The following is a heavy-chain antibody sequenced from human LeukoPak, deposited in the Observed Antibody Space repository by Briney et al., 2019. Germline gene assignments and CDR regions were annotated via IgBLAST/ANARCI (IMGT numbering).Heavy chain of an antibody. Sequence: PSETLSLTCAVSGGSFSGYYWSWIRQPPGKGLEWIGEINHSGSTNYNPSLKSRVTISVDTSKNQFSLKLSSVTAADTAVYYCARGSWRAKVVVVPAAIRGVWFDPWGQGTLVTVSS. CDR3: ARGSWRAKVVVVPAAIRGVWFDP. J-gene: IGHJ5*02. V-gene: IGHV4-34*01. CDR1: GGSFSGYY. D-gene: IGHD2-2*02. CDR2: INHSGST.